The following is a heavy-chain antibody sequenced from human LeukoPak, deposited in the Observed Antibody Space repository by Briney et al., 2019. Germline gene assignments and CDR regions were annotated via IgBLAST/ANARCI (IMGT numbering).Heavy chain of an antibody. CDR1: GGFISSSNYN. Sequence: PSETLSLTCIVSGGFISSSNYNWDWIRQPPGERLEWIGSIYYSGSTHYTSSLKSRVTISVDTSKNQISLKLSSVTAADTAVYYCARVLRGSSGWTPFDFWGQGTLVTVSS. V-gene: IGHV4-39*01. CDR3: ARVLRGSSGWTPFDF. J-gene: IGHJ4*02. CDR2: IYYSGST. D-gene: IGHD6-19*01.